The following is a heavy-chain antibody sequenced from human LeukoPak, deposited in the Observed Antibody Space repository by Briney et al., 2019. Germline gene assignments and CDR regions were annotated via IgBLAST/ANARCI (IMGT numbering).Heavy chain of an antibody. CDR2: ISYDGSNK. V-gene: IGHV3-30-3*01. D-gene: IGHD6-13*01. CDR1: GLTFSIYA. J-gene: IGHJ6*02. Sequence: PGGSLRFSCAASGLTFSIYAMHWVRQAPGKGLEWVAVISYDGSNKYYADSVKGRFTISRDNSKNTLYLQMNSLRAEDTAVYYCASEYSSSWFYYYYGMDVWGQGTTVTVSS. CDR3: ASEYSSSWFYYYYGMDV.